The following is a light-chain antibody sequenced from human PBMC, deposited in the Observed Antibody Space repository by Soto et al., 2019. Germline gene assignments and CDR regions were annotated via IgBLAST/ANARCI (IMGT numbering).Light chain of an antibody. CDR1: SSDIGTNY. J-gene: IGLJ1*01. CDR3: AAWDDSLSGFYV. V-gene: IGLV1-47*01. CDR2: RNN. Sequence: QSVLTQPPSASGTPGQRITISCSGSSSDIGTNYVYWYQQLPGTAPKLLIYRNNQRPSGVPDRFSVSESGTSASLAISGLGSEDEDDYHCAAWDDSLSGFYVFGTGTKLTVL.